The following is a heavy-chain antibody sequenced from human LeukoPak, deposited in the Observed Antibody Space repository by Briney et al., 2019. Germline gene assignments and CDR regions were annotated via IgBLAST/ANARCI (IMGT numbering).Heavy chain of an antibody. CDR2: IYTSGNT. Sequence: PSETLSLTCTVSGGSISTYYWNWIRQPPGKGLEWLGYIYTSGNTDYNPSLKGRVTISVDTSKNLFSLNLSSVTAADTAVYYCARAPPPMYSSSAPFDYWGRGSPVSVSS. J-gene: IGHJ4*02. CDR1: GGSISTYY. CDR3: ARAPPPMYSSSAPFDY. D-gene: IGHD6-6*01. V-gene: IGHV4-4*09.